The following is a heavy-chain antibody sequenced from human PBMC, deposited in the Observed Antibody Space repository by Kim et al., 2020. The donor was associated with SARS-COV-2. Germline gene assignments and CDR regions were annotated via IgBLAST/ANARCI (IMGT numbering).Heavy chain of an antibody. CDR2: K. CDR3: AKDLAPDVYFDY. J-gene: IGHJ4*02. Sequence: KYYAESVKGRFTISRDNSKNTLYLKMNSLRDEDTAVYYCAKDLAPDVYFDYWGQGILVTVSS. V-gene: IGHV3-30*02.